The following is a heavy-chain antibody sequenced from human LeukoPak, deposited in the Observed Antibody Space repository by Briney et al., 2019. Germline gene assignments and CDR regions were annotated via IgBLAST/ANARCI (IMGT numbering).Heavy chain of an antibody. Sequence: PGGSLRLSCAASGFTFSSYGMHWVRQAPGKGLEWVAVISYDGSNKYYADSVKGRFTISRDNSKNTLYLQMNSLRAEDTAVYYCASQSPRVVITLYYYYGMDVWGQGTTVTVSS. J-gene: IGHJ6*02. V-gene: IGHV3-30*03. CDR2: ISYDGSNK. D-gene: IGHD3-22*01. CDR3: ASQSPRVVITLYYYYGMDV. CDR1: GFTFSSYG.